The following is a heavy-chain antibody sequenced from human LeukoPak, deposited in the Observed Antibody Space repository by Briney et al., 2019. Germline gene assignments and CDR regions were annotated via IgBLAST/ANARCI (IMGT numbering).Heavy chain of an antibody. CDR2: TYYRSKWHN. CDR1: GDSVSSNSAA. V-gene: IGHV6-1*01. Sequence: SQTLSLTCAISGDSVSSNSAAWNWIRKSPSRGLEWLGRTYYRSKWHNDYSPSVKSRITVNSDTSKNQFSLQLNSVTPEDTAVYYCARENVFGYYDSSGYYYWGQGTLVTVSS. J-gene: IGHJ4*02. D-gene: IGHD3-22*01. CDR3: ARENVFGYYDSSGYYY.